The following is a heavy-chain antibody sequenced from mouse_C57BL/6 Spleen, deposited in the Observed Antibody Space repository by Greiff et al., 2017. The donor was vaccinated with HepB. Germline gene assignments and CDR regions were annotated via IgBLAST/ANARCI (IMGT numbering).Heavy chain of an antibody. CDR1: GYSITSDY. CDR3: ARYKRGGYDYGLAWYFDV. J-gene: IGHJ1*03. V-gene: IGHV3-8*01. Sequence: EVKLMESGPGLAKPSQTLSLTCSVTGYSITSDYWNWIRKFPGNKLEYMGYISYSGSTYYNPSLKSRISITRDTSKNQYYLQLNSVTTEDTATYYCARYKRGGYDYGLAWYFDVWGTGTTVTVSS. D-gene: IGHD2-4*01. CDR2: ISYSGST.